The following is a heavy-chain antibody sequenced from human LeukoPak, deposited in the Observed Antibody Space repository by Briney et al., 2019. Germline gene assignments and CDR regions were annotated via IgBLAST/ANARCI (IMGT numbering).Heavy chain of an antibody. Sequence: PSETLSLTCAVYGGSFSGYYWSWIRQPPGKGLEWIGEINHSGSTNYNPSLKSRVTISVDTSKNQFSLKLSSVTAADTAVYYCARHPVRLWFGELPTYFDYWGQGTLVTVSS. J-gene: IGHJ4*02. CDR1: GGSFSGYY. D-gene: IGHD3-10*01. CDR3: ARHPVRLWFGELPTYFDY. V-gene: IGHV4-34*01. CDR2: INHSGST.